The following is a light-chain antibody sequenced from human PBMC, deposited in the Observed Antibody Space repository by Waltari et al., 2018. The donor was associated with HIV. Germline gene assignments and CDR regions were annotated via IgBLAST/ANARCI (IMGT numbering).Light chain of an antibody. CDR3: AVWDDRLSGRL. V-gene: IGLV1-47*01. CDR2: RNN. J-gene: IGLJ2*01. Sequence: QSVLAQPRSVSGTPGQTVNISCSGSTSNVRNNYVYWYQQVTGVAPKLLIYRNNLRPSGVPERFSGSKSRTSASLARSGLRTEDEAEYYCAVWDDRLSGRLCGGGPKVTVL. CDR1: TSNVRNNY.